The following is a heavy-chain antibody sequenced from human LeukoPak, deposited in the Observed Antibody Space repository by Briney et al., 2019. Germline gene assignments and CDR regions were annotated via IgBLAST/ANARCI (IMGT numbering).Heavy chain of an antibody. Sequence: ASVKVSCKASGYTFTCYYMHWVRQAPGQGLEWMGWINPNSGGTSYAQKFQGRVTMTRDTSISTPYMELSRLRSDDTAVYYCARDPIVVVPAAIPFDPWGQGTLVTVSS. CDR1: GYTFTCYY. CDR3: ARDPIVVVPAAIPFDP. CDR2: INPNSGGT. V-gene: IGHV1-2*02. D-gene: IGHD2-2*01. J-gene: IGHJ5*02.